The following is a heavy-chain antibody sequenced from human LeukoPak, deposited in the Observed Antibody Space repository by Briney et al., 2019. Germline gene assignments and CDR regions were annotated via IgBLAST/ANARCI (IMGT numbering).Heavy chain of an antibody. J-gene: IGHJ4*02. Sequence: GGSLRLSCAASGFTFSSYSMNWVRQAPGKGLGWVSSISSSSSYIYYADSVKGRFTISRDNGKNSLYLQMNSLRAEDTAVYYCAKNGYSSGWRPDYWGQGNLVTVSS. V-gene: IGHV3-21*01. D-gene: IGHD6-19*01. CDR1: GFTFSSYS. CDR3: AKNGYSSGWRPDY. CDR2: ISSSSSYI.